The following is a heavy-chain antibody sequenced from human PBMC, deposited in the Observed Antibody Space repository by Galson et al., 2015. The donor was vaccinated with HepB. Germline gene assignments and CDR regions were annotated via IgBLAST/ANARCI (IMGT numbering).Heavy chain of an antibody. J-gene: IGHJ4*02. CDR2: ISGSGGST. CDR3: AKWGGGSYSYFDY. Sequence: SLRLSCAASGFTFSSYAMSWVRQAPGKGLEWVSAISGSGGSTYYADSVKGRFTISRDNSKNTLYLQMNSLRAEDTAVYYCAKWGGGSYSYFDYWGQGTLVTVSS. CDR1: GFTFSSYA. V-gene: IGHV3-23*01. D-gene: IGHD1-26*01.